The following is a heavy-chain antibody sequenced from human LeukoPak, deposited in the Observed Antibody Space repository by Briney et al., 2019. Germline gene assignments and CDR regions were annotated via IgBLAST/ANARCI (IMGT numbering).Heavy chain of an antibody. Sequence: GGSLRLSCAASGFTFSDYYMTWIRQAPGKGLEWVSYISGSGSIRYYADSVQGRFTISRDNAKNSLYLQLNSLRVEDTAVYYCAREPTVIQPWGQGILVTVSS. J-gene: IGHJ4*02. V-gene: IGHV3-11*01. D-gene: IGHD5-18*01. CDR2: ISGSGSIR. CDR1: GFTFSDYY. CDR3: AREPTVIQP.